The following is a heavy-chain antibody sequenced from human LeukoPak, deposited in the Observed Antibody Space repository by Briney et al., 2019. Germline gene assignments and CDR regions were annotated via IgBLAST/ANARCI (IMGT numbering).Heavy chain of an antibody. Sequence: PSETLSLTCAVYGGSFSGYYWSWIRQPPGKGLEWIGEINHSGSTNYNPSLKSRITMSVDKSKNQVSLNLSSVTAADTAVYYCGTSTVMNEYCVDSWAQGTLVTVSS. CDR2: INHSGST. D-gene: IGHD4-17*01. J-gene: IGHJ4*02. CDR3: GTSTVMNEYCVDS. V-gene: IGHV4-34*10. CDR1: GGSFSGYY.